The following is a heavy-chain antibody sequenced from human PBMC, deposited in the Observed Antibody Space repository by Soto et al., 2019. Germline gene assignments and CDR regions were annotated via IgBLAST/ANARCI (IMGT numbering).Heavy chain of an antibody. CDR2: IYPGDSDT. J-gene: IGHJ4*02. CDR3: ARLLGDPRIAVAGLDY. CDR1: GYSFTSYW. D-gene: IGHD6-19*01. V-gene: IGHV5-51*01. Sequence: PGESLKISCKGSGYSFTSYWIGWVRQMPGKGLEWMGIIYPGDSDTRYSPSFQGQVTISADKSISTAYLQWSSLKASDTAMYYCARLLGDPRIAVAGLDYWGQGTLVTVSS.